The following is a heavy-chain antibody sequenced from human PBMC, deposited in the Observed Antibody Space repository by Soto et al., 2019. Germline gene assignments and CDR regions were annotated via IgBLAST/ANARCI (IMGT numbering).Heavy chain of an antibody. CDR3: ARGPSNRGELLVDY. Sequence: QPGGSLRLSCAASGFTFSSYAMHWVRQAPGKGLEWVAVISYDGSNKYYADSVKGRFTISRDNSKNTLYLQMNSLRAEDTAVYYCARGPSNRGELLVDYWGQGTLVTVSS. V-gene: IGHV3-30-3*01. CDR2: ISYDGSNK. CDR1: GFTFSSYA. D-gene: IGHD1-26*01. J-gene: IGHJ4*02.